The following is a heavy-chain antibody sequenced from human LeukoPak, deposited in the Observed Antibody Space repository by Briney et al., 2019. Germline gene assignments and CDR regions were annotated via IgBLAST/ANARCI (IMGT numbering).Heavy chain of an antibody. CDR2: MNPNSGNT. D-gene: IGHD3-3*01. CDR1: GYTFTSYG. V-gene: IGHV1-8*03. Sequence: AASVKVSCKASGYTFTSYGISWVRQAPGQGLEWMGWMNPNSGNTGYAQKFQGRVTITRNTSISTAYMELSSLRSEDTAVYYCARGLQTQYFWSGYSIRNYYYYMDVWGKGTTVAVSS. J-gene: IGHJ6*03. CDR3: ARGLQTQYFWSGYSIRNYYYYMDV.